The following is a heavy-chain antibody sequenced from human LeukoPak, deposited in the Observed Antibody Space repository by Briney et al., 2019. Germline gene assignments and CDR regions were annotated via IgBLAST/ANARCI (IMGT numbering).Heavy chain of an antibody. Sequence: SETLSLTCTVSGGSISGYYWSWIRQPAGKGLEWIGRIYTSGTSNYNPSLKSRVTMSVDTSKNQFSVKLSSVTAADTAVYYCARHGSYCFDSWGQGTLVTVSS. CDR1: GGSISGYY. J-gene: IGHJ4*02. CDR2: IYTSGTS. V-gene: IGHV4-4*07. D-gene: IGHD3-10*01. CDR3: ARHGSYCFDS.